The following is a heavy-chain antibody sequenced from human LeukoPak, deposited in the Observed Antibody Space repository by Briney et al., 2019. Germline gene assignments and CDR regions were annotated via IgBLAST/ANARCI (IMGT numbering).Heavy chain of an antibody. CDR2: IGSDGDST. CDR3: VSPVFINY. V-gene: IGHV3-64D*06. CDR1: GFTFSSLG. D-gene: IGHD1-14*01. J-gene: IGHJ4*01. Sequence: GGSLRLSCSASGFTFSSLGMHWVRQAPGKGLEHISTIGSDGDSTYYADSVKDRFTISRDNSKNALYLQMTSLRPEDSAVYYCVSPVFINYWGQGTLVTVSS.